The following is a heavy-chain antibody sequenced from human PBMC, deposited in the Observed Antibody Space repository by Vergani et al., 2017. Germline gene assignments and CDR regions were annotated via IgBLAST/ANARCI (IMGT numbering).Heavy chain of an antibody. V-gene: IGHV5-51*01. D-gene: IGHD2-2*01. CDR3: ARSDREVVPAAIGDWFDP. CDR2: IYPGDSDT. Sequence: EVQLVQSGAEVKKPGESLKISCKGSGYSFTSYWIGWVRQMPGKGLEWMGIIYPGDSDTRYSPSFQGQVTISADKSISTAYLQWISLKASDTAMYYCARSDREVVPAAIGDWFDPWGQGTLVTVSS. J-gene: IGHJ5*02. CDR1: GYSFTSYW.